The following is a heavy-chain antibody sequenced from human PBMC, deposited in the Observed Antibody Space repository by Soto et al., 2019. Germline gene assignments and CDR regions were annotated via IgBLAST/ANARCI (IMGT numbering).Heavy chain of an antibody. CDR1: GYTFTSHD. J-gene: IGHJ4*02. V-gene: IGHV1-8*01. D-gene: IGHD4-17*01. CDR2: MNPNSGNT. CDR3: ARWDYGVYARFDY. Sequence: KESGASVKVSCKASGYTFTSHDINWVRQATGQGLEWMGWMNPNSGNTGYAQKFQGRVTMTRNTSISTAYMELSSLRSEDTAVYYCARWDYGVYARFDYWGQGTLVTVSS.